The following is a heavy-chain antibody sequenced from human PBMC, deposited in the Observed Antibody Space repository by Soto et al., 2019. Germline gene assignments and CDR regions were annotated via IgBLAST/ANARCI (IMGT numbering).Heavy chain of an antibody. D-gene: IGHD3-16*01. CDR1: GGTFSSYA. J-gene: IGHJ6*02. V-gene: IGHV1-69*13. CDR2: IIPIFGTA. CDR3: ARDRGGLDYYYYGMDV. Sequence: GASVKVSCKASGGTFSSYAISWVRQAPGQGLEWMGGIIPIFGTANYAQKFQGRVTITADESTSTAYMELSSLRSEDTAVYYCARDRGGLDYYYYGMDVWGQGTTVTVSS.